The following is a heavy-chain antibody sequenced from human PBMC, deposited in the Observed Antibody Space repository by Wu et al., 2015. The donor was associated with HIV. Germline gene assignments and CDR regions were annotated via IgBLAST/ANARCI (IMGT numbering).Heavy chain of an antibody. CDR1: GYTFTSHG. CDR2: ILPIFGTA. CDR3: ATDAGIAAAGKGYYMDV. D-gene: IGHD6-13*01. Sequence: QVQLVQSGVEVKKPGASVKVSCKASGYTFTSHGISWVRQAPGQGLEWMGGILPIFGTANYAQKFQGRVTITADGSTSTAYMDLSSLRSEDTAVYYCATDAGIAAAGKGYYMDVWGKGTTVIVSS. J-gene: IGHJ6*03. V-gene: IGHV1-69*13.